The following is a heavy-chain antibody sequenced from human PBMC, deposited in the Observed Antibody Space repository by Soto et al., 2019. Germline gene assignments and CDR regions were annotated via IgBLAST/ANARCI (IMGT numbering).Heavy chain of an antibody. D-gene: IGHD1-1*01. CDR2: INHSGST. J-gene: IGHJ4*02. V-gene: IGHV4-34*01. CDR1: GGSFSGYY. Sequence: LSETLSLTCAVYGGSFSGYYWSWIRQPPVKGLEWIGEINHSGSTNYNPSLKSRVTISVDTSKNQFSLKLSSVTAADTAVYYCASVQLERLDYWGQGTLVTVSS. CDR3: ASVQLERLDY.